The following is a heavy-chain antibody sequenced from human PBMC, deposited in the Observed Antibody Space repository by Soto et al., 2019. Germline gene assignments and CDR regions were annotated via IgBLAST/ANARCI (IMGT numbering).Heavy chain of an antibody. J-gene: IGHJ4*02. CDR3: ARIKKIAVAGGWYYFDY. CDR1: GGSISSYY. V-gene: IGHV4-59*01. Sequence: SETLPLTCTVSGGSISSYYWSWIRQPPGEGLEWIGYIYYSASTNYNPSLKSRVTISVDTSKNQFSLKLCSVTAAATAVYYCARIKKIAVAGGWYYFDYWGQGNLVTVS. D-gene: IGHD6-19*01. CDR2: IYYSAST.